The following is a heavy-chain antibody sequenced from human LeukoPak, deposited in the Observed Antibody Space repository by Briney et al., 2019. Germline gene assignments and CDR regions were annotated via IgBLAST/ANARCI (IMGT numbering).Heavy chain of an antibody. J-gene: IGHJ5*02. D-gene: IGHD4-17*01. V-gene: IGHV3-21*01. CDR2: ISSSSSYI. Sequence: GGSLRLSCAASGFTFSSYSMNWVRQAPGKGLEWVSSISSSSSYIYYADSVKGRFTISRDNAKNSLYLQMNSLRAEDTAVYYCARVYGDYGNWIDPWGQGTLVTVSS. CDR3: ARVYGDYGNWIDP. CDR1: GFTFSSYS.